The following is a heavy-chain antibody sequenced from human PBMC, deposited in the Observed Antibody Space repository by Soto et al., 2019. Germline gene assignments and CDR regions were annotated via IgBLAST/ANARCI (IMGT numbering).Heavy chain of an antibody. V-gene: IGHV4-30-4*01. D-gene: IGHD3-22*01. J-gene: IGHJ4*02. CDR2: ISYSGST. CDR3: ARDRAHFYESSGRLDL. Sequence: LSLTCSVSGDSMNNADYSWTWIRQPPGKGLQWIGYISYSGSTFYNPSLKTRLTMSVDTSKKQFSVRLRSVTAADTAVYYCARDRAHFYESSGRLDLWGQGMLVTVSS. CDR1: GDSMNNADYS.